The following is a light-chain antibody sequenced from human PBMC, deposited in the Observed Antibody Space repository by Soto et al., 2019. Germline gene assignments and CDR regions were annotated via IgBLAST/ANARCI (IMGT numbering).Light chain of an antibody. J-gene: IGKJ4*01. CDR1: ENVGTN. CDR2: GSS. Sequence: IVMTQSPATPSVFPGGGGTLSFRASENVGTNLAWYQQKPGQAPRLLIYGSSTRATGIPATFSGSGSGTEFTLTISSLQSEESAVYYCQQYNNGGLPFGGGPKVDIK. V-gene: IGKV3D-15*01. CDR3: QQYNNGGLP.